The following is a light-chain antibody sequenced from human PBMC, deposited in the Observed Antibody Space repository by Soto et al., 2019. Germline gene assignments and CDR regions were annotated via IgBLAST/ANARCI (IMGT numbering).Light chain of an antibody. J-gene: IGKJ4*01. CDR2: GAS. CDR1: QSVTSDY. Sequence: EIVLTQSPGTLSLSPGARATLSCRASQSVTSDYLAWYQQKPGQAPRLLIYGASSRATGIPDRFSGSGSGTDFTLTITRLEPEDFAVYYCQQYGTSPLTFGGGAKVEI. V-gene: IGKV3-20*01. CDR3: QQYGTSPLT.